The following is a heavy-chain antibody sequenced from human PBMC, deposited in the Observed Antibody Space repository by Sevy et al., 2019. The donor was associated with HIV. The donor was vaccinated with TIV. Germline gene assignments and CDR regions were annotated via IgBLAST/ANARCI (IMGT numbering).Heavy chain of an antibody. Sequence: SETLFLTCTVSGGSISSSSYYWGWIRQPPGKGLEWIGSIYYSGSTYYNPSLKSRVTISVDTSKNQFSLKLSSVTAADTAVYYCARLGYYDFWSGIGGYYYYGMDVWGQGTTVTVSS. CDR3: ARLGYYDFWSGIGGYYYYGMDV. CDR1: GGSISSSSYY. D-gene: IGHD3-3*01. CDR2: IYYSGST. V-gene: IGHV4-39*01. J-gene: IGHJ6*02.